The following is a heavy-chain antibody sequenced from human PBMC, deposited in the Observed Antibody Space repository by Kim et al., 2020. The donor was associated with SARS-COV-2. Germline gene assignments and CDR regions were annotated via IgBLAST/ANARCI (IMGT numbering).Heavy chain of an antibody. CDR3: ARDTMVRGVIITVFAGWEPEGFDP. CDR1: GYTFTSYA. V-gene: IGHV7-4-1*02. CDR2: INTNTGNP. D-gene: IGHD3-10*01. J-gene: IGHJ5*02. Sequence: ASVKVSCKASGYTFTSYAMNWVRQAPGQGLEWMGWINTNTGNPTYAQGFTGRFVFSLDTSVSTAYLQISSLKAEDTAVYYCARDTMVRGVIITVFAGWEPEGFDPWGQGTLVTVSS.